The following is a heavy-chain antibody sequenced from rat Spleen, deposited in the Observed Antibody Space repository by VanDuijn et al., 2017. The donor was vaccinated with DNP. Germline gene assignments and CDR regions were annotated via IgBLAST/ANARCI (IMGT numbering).Heavy chain of an antibody. CDR2: ISYDGSST. CDR1: GFTFSNYD. CDR3: TTKGYPGITFDY. J-gene: IGHJ2*01. V-gene: IGHV5-20*01. Sequence: EVQLVESGGGLVQPGRSMKLSCAASGFTFSNYDMAWVRQAPTKGLEWVASISYDGSSTYYRDSVKGRFTISRDNAKSTLYLQMDSLRSEDTATYYCTTKGYPGITFDYWGQGVMVTVSS. D-gene: IGHD1-4*01.